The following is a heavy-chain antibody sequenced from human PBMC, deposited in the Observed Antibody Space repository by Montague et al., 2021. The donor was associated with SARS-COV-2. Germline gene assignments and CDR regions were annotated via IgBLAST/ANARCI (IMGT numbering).Heavy chain of an antibody. CDR3: VRHPHYDGLNGPPDF. D-gene: IGHD3-9*01. V-gene: IGHV4-59*08. Sequence: SETLSLTCTVSGVSVTDYYWSWIRQPPGKGLEWVGDVLYNKGTNFNPSLKSRVAISVDTSKNQFSLRLTSVTAVDTAFCYCVRHPHYDGLNGPPDFWDQGTLATVSS. J-gene: IGHJ4*02. CDR1: GVSVTDYY. CDR2: VLYNKGT.